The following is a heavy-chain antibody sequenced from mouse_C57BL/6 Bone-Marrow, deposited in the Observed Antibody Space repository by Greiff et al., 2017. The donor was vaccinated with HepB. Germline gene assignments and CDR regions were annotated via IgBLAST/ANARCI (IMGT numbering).Heavy chain of an antibody. Sequence: QVQLQQSGAELVKPGASVKISCKASGYAFSSYWMNWVKQRPGKGLEWIGQIYPGDGDTNYNGNFKGNATLTTDKSSSTAYMQLSSLTSEDSAVYFCARGDSTTVVGFEAYWGQGTLVTVSA. CDR2: IYPGDGDT. J-gene: IGHJ3*01. CDR3: ARGDSTTVVGFEAY. D-gene: IGHD1-1*01. CDR1: GYAFSSYW. V-gene: IGHV1-80*01.